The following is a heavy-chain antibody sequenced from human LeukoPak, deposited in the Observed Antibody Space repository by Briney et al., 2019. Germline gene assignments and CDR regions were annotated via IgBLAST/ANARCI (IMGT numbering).Heavy chain of an antibody. Sequence: PGGSLRLSCAASEFTFNNYAMSWVRQAPGKGLEWVSLIYSGGTTYYADSVKGRFTISRDGSKNTLYLQMNSLRVEDTAVYYCARDPPAVTANTYGWGQGTLVTVSS. CDR2: IYSGGTT. V-gene: IGHV3-66*01. J-gene: IGHJ4*02. D-gene: IGHD5-18*01. CDR1: EFTFNNYA. CDR3: ARDPPAVTANTYG.